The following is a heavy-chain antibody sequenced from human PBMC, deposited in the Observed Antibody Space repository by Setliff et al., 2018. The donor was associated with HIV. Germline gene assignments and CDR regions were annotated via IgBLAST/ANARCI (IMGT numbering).Heavy chain of an antibody. D-gene: IGHD1-1*01. CDR2: IYYSGST. CDR1: GGSFSDYY. V-gene: IGHV4-59*01. J-gene: IGHJ4*02. Sequence: PSETLSLTCAVYGGSFSDYYWTWIRQSPGKGLEWIGYIYYSGSTNYNPSLKSRVTISVDTSKNHFSLELRSVTAADTAVYYCAQLGMVDDFDYWGQGTLVTVSS. CDR3: AQLGMVDDFDY.